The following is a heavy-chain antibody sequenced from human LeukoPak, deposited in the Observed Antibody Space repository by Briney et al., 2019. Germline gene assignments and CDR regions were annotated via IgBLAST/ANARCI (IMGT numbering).Heavy chain of an antibody. CDR3: AKGRFMTTFGGVIVIPPFDY. J-gene: IGHJ4*02. CDR1: GFTFSSYA. V-gene: IGHV3-23*01. D-gene: IGHD3-16*02. CDR2: ISGSGGST. Sequence: QSGGSLRLSCAASGFTFSSYAMSWVRQAPGKGLEGGSAISGSGGSTYYADSVKDRFTISRDNSKNTLYLQMNSLRAEDTAVYYCAKGRFMTTFGGVIVIPPFDYWGQGTLVTVSS.